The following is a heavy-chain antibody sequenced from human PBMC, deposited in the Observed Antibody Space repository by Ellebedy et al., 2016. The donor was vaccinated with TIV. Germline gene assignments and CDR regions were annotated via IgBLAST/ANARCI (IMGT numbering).Heavy chain of an antibody. CDR1: GGSLSSSGYY. J-gene: IGHJ4*02. D-gene: IGHD3-22*01. Sequence: MPSETLSLTCTVSGGSLSSSGYYWNWIRQPPGKGLEWIASIYYTGTSYYNPSLKSRVTISVDTSKNQFSLRLTSVTAADTAVYYCARRGNSGFCDSSSCYWGQGALITGSS. CDR3: ARRGNSGFCDSSSCY. V-gene: IGHV4-39*01. CDR2: IYYTGTS.